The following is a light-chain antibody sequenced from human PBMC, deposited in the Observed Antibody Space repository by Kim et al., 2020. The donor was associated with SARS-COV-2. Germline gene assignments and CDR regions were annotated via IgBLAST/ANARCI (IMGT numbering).Light chain of an antibody. CDR1: SLRSYY. CDR3: NSRDSSGNPNVV. J-gene: IGLJ2*01. CDR2: GKN. Sequence: LGQTVKITCQGDSLRSYYASWYQQKPGQAPVLVIYGKNNRPSGIPDRFSGSSSGNTASLTITGAQAEDEADYYCNSRDSSGNPNVVFGGGTQLTVL. V-gene: IGLV3-19*01.